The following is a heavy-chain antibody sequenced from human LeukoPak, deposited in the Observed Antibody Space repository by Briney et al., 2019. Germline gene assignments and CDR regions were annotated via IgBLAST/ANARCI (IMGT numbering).Heavy chain of an antibody. CDR1: GFTVSSNY. CDR2: IYSGGST. D-gene: IGHD3-9*01. CDR3: VRDLCDILTGYCPSAYYYGMDV. V-gene: IGHV3-66*01. J-gene: IGHJ6*02. Sequence: GGSLRLSCAASGFTVSSNYMSWVRQAPGKGLEWVSVIYSGGSTYYADSVKGRFTISRDNSKNTLYLQMNSLRAEDTAVYYCVRDLCDILTGYCPSAYYYGMDVWGQGTTVTVSS.